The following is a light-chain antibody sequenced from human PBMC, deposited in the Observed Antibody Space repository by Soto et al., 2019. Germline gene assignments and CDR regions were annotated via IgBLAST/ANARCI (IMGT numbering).Light chain of an antibody. V-gene: IGKV3-20*01. CDR1: QSVGSNY. CDR2: GAS. CDR3: QQYGSSSIT. J-gene: IGKJ5*01. Sequence: EIVLTQSPGTLSLSPGERATLYCRASQSVGSNYLAWYQQKPGQAPRLLIYGASSRATGIPDRFSGSGSGTDCTLTISRLEPEDFAVYYCQQYGSSSITFGQGTRLEIK.